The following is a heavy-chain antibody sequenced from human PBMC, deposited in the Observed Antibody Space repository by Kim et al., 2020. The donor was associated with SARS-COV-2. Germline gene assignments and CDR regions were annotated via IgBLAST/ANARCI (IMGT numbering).Heavy chain of an antibody. D-gene: IGHD2-8*02. CDR1: GFTFSSYE. V-gene: IGHV3-48*03. CDR2: ISSSGSTI. Sequence: GGSLRLSCAASGFTFSSYEMNWVRQAPGKGLEWVSYISSSGSTIYYADSVKGRFTISRDNAKNSLYLQMNSLRAEDTAVYYCARSCRRTGANFDYWGQGTLVTVSS. J-gene: IGHJ4*02. CDR3: ARSCRRTGANFDY.